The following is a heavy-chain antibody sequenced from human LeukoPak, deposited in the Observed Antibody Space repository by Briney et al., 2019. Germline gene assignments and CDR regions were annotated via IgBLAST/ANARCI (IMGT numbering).Heavy chain of an antibody. CDR1: GFSFSTYS. Sequence: GGSLRLSCAASGFSFSTYSFSWVRQAPGKGLEWVSGISASGGDTFYADSVKGRFAISRDNSKNTLSLQMNSLRVEDTAIYYCAKDVRRCNGACTWGQGTLVTVSS. D-gene: IGHD2-8*01. CDR3: AKDVRRCNGACT. CDR2: ISASGGDT. J-gene: IGHJ5*02. V-gene: IGHV3-23*01.